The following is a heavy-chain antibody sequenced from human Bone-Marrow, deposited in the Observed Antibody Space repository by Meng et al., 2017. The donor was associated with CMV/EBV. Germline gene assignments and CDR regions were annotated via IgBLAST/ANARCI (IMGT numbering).Heavy chain of an antibody. CDR3: VRDRGYFDY. CDR2: IKQDGSEK. CDR1: GFTLSTYW. Sequence: GESLKISCAASGFTLSTYWMTWVRQAPGKGLESVANIKQDGSEKYYLDSVKGRFTISRDNAKNSLYLQLSSLRAEDTAVYYCVRDRGYFDYWGQGTLVTVSS. J-gene: IGHJ4*02. V-gene: IGHV3-7*01.